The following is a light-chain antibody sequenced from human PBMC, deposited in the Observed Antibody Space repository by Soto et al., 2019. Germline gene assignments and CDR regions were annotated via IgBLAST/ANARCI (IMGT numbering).Light chain of an antibody. V-gene: IGLV3-21*02. J-gene: IGLJ2*01. CDR2: DDS. CDR1: NIGSKS. Sequence: SYELTQPPSVSGAPGQTARSTCGGNNIGSKSVHWYQQKPGQAPVLVVYDDSDRPSGIPERFSGSNSGNTATLTISRVEAGDEADYYCQVWDSHVVFGGGTKLTVL. CDR3: QVWDSHVV.